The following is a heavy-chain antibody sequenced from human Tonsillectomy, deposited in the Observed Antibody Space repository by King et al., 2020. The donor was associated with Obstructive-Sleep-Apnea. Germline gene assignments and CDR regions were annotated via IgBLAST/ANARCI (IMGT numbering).Heavy chain of an antibody. V-gene: IGHV3-30-3*01. Sequence: QLVQSGGGVVQPGRSLRLSGAASGFTFSTYAMHWVRQAPGKGLEWVAVISSDGSNKYYADSVKGRFTISRDNSKNTLYLQMNSLRAEDTAVFYCARDRRYFDYWGQGTLLTVSS. CDR2: ISSDGSNK. CDR1: GFTFSTYA. J-gene: IGHJ4*02. CDR3: ARDRRYFDY.